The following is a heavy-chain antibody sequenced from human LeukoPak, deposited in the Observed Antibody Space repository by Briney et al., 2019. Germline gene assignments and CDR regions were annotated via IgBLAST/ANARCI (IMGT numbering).Heavy chain of an antibody. D-gene: IGHD2-8*01. CDR1: GYSFTIYE. J-gene: IGHJ5*02. V-gene: IGHV1-8*02. Sequence: GASVTVSCTSSGYSFTIYEINWVRQAPGQGLEWMGWMNPGSGSTGHLDKFGGRLTMSRNTAINTAYMELSSLRSDDTAIYYCARGRKWEFGDWTNIWFDPWGQGTLVTVSS. CDR2: MNPGSGST. CDR3: ARGRKWEFGDWTNIWFDP.